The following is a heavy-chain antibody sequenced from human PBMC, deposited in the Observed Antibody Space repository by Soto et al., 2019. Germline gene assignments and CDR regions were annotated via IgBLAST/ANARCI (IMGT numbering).Heavy chain of an antibody. Sequence: TGGSLRLSCSTSGFIFSSFSMNWVRQAPGKGLEWVSYINSRYVIISYAESVRGRFTISSDNAKNSLHLQMNSLRAEDTAIYYCVRDSSYAFDIWGQGTMVTVSS. V-gene: IGHV3-48*01. CDR3: VRDSSYAFDI. CDR1: GFIFSSFS. CDR2: INSRYVII. J-gene: IGHJ3*02.